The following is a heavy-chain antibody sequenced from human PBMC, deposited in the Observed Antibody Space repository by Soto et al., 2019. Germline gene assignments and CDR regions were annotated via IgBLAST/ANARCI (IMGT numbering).Heavy chain of an antibody. CDR3: ARLDSSGHLFVY. J-gene: IGHJ4*02. CDR2: IYYSGST. Sequence: QVQLQESGPGLVKPSQTLSLTCTVSGGPISSGDYYWSWIRQPPGKGLEWIGYIYYSGSTYYNPSLKSRVTISVDTSMNQFSLKLSSVTAADTAVYYCARLDSSGHLFVYWGQGTLVTVSS. D-gene: IGHD3-22*01. CDR1: GGPISSGDYY. V-gene: IGHV4-30-4*01.